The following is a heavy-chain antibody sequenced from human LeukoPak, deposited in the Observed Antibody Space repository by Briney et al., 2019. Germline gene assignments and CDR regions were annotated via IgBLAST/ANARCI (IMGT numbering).Heavy chain of an antibody. CDR1: GDSVSSNSAA. Sequence: SQTLSLTCAFSGDSVSSNSAAWNWIRQSPSRGLEWLGRTYYRSKWYNDYAVSVKSRITINPDTSKNQFSLQLNSVTPEDTAVYYCARDRVSIWFGELTLQLDYWGQGTLVTVSS. CDR3: ARDRVSIWFGELTLQLDY. CDR2: TYYRSKWYN. V-gene: IGHV6-1*01. D-gene: IGHD3-10*01. J-gene: IGHJ4*02.